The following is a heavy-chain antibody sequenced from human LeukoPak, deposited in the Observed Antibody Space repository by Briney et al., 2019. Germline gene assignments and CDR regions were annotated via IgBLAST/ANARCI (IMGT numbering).Heavy chain of an antibody. V-gene: IGHV4-59*01. CDR2: IYYSGST. D-gene: IGHD3-22*01. CDR3: ARAPDYYDSSRWDY. J-gene: IGHJ4*02. CDR1: GGSISSYY. Sequence: SETLSLTCTVSGGSISSYYWSWIRQPPGKGLEWIGYIYYSGSTNYNPSLKSRVTISVDTSKNQFCLKLSSVTAADTAVYYCARAPDYYDSSRWDYWGQGTLVTVSS.